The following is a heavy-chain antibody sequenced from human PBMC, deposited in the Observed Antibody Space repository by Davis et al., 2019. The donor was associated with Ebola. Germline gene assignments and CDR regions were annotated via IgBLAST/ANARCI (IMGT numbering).Heavy chain of an antibody. CDR3: ARRFDWLRGYFDN. CDR1: GGAISDRDFY. V-gene: IGHV4-39*01. J-gene: IGHJ4*02. D-gene: IGHD3-9*01. CDR2: MHFTGSY. Sequence: MPGGSLRLSCSASGGAISDRDFYWVGIRQSPGKGMEWIGNMHFTGSYNYSPSLRSSVTISLDRSQNQFSLKLRSVTAADTAVYYYARRFDWLRGYFDNWGQGSLITVSS.